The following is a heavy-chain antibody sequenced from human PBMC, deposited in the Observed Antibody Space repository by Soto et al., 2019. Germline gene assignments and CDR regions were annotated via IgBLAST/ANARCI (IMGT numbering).Heavy chain of an antibody. Sequence: EVQLVESGGGLVQPGGSLRLSCAASGFTFSSYSMNWVRQAPGKGLEWVSYISSSSSTIYYADSVKGRFTISRDNAKNSLHLQMNSLRDEDTAVYYCARDDRAGYFQHWCQGTLVTVSS. V-gene: IGHV3-48*02. CDR3: ARDDRAGYFQH. CDR1: GFTFSSYS. CDR2: ISSSSSTI. J-gene: IGHJ1*01.